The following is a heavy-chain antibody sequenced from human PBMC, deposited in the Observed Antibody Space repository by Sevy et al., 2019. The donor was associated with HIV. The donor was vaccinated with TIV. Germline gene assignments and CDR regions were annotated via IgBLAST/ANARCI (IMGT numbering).Heavy chain of an antibody. V-gene: IGHV3-33*01. CDR3: ARDRLGITISAEWGGGMDV. D-gene: IGHD3-3*01. CDR2: IRYDGSNK. CDR1: GFTLSSYG. J-gene: IGHJ6*02. Sequence: GGSLRLSCAASGFTLSSYGMHWVRQAPGKGLEWVAVIRYDGSNKYYADSVKGRFTISSENSKNNLYLQMNSLRAEDTAVYYCARDRLGITISAEWGGGMDVWGQGTTVTVSS.